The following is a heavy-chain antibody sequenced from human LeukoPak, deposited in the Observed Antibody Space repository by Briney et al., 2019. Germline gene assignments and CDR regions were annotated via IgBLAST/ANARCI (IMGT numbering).Heavy chain of an antibody. D-gene: IGHD3-22*01. V-gene: IGHV4-39*02. CDR3: ARLGDSSGYNWFDP. CDR1: GGSISSSNYY. J-gene: IGHJ5*02. Sequence: SETLSLTCTVSGGSISSSNYYRGWIRQPPGKGLEWIGSIYYSGSTYYNPSLKSRVTISVDMSKNHFSLKLSSVTAADTAVYYCARLGDSSGYNWFDPWGQGTLVTVSS. CDR2: IYYSGST.